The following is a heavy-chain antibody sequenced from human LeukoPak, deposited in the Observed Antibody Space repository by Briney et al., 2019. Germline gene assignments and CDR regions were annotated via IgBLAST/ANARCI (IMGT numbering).Heavy chain of an antibody. CDR2: IHYSGTT. Sequence: SETLSLTCAVCSDSISSTSYYWGWIRQPPGKGLQWMGSIHYSGTTYYNPSLKSRVTISVDTSENQFSLKLSSVTAADTAVYYCARDYTLYISGWFLVYWAQRTLVTVSS. J-gene: IGHJ4*02. CDR1: SDSISSTSYY. CDR3: ARDYTLYISGWFLVY. V-gene: IGHV4-39*07. D-gene: IGHD6-19*01.